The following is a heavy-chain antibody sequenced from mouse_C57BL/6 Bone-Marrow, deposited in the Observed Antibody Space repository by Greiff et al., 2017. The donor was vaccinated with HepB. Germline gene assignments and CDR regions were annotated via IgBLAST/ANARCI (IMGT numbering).Heavy chain of an antibody. V-gene: IGHV3-6*01. J-gene: IGHJ2*01. CDR2: ISYDGNN. Sequence: DVKLQESGPGLVKPSQSLSLTCSVPGYSITSGYYWNWIRQFPGNKLEWMGYISYDGNNNYNPSLKNRISITRDTSKNQFFLKLNSVTTEDTATYYCARRLYYFDDWGQGTTLTVSS. CDR1: GYSITSGYY. CDR3: ARRLYYFDD.